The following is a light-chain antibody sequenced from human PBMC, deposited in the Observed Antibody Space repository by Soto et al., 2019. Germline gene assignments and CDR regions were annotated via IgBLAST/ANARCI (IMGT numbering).Light chain of an antibody. CDR1: QPINTY. CDR2: DAS. Sequence: EVLLTQSPATLSFSPGESATLSCRASQPINTYLGWYQQKPGQSPRLLIYDASNRAADIPARFSASGFGTDITLTISSLKPEDVDTDYYHRRTNRTPADTFGQGTKLEIK. J-gene: IGKJ2*01. CDR3: HRRTNRTPADT. V-gene: IGKV3-11*01.